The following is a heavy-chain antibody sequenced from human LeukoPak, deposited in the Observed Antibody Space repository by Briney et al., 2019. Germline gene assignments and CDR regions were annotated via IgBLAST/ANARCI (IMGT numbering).Heavy chain of an antibody. Sequence: PSETLSLTCAVSGGSISSGGYYWSWIRQPPGKGLEWIGYIYYSGSTNYNPSLKSRVTISVDTSKNQFSLKLSSVTAADTAVYYCASGSVAGRRSFDYWGQGTLVTVSS. J-gene: IGHJ4*02. CDR1: GGSISSGGYY. V-gene: IGHV4-61*08. D-gene: IGHD6-19*01. CDR3: ASGSVAGRRSFDY. CDR2: IYYSGST.